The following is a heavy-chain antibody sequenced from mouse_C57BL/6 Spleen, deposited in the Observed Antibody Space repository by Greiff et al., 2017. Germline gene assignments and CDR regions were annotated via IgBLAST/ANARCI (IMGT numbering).Heavy chain of an antibody. D-gene: IGHD2-3*01. J-gene: IGHJ1*03. CDR3: ARDFLYDGYQGYFDV. CDR1: GYSITSGYD. V-gene: IGHV3-1*01. Sequence: VQLQQSGPGMVKPSQSLSLTCTVTGYSITSGYDWHWIRHFPGNKLEWMGYISYSGSTNYNPSLKSRISITHDTSKNHFFLKLNSVTTEDTATYYCARDFLYDGYQGYFDVWGTGTTVTVSS. CDR2: ISYSGST.